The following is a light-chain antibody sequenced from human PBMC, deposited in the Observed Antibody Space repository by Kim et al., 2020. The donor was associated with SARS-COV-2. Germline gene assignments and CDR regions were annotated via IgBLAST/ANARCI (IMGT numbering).Light chain of an antibody. CDR3: SAWDDSVQSWV. CDR1: NSNIGRFI. V-gene: IGLV1-44*01. J-gene: IGLJ3*02. Sequence: QSVLTQPPSASGTPGQRVTISCSGSNSNIGRFIVNWYQQLPGTAPRLLIYSNDQWPSGVPDRFSGSKSGTSASLAISGLQSEDEADYYCSAWDDSVQSWVFGGGTQLTVL. CDR2: SND.